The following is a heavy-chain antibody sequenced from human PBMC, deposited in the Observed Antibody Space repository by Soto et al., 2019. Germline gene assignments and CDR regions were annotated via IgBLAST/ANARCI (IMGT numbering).Heavy chain of an antibody. CDR3: ARLGFGMVRGVIPNWFDP. D-gene: IGHD3-10*01. V-gene: IGHV4-39*01. CDR2: IYYSGST. CDR1: GGSISSSSYY. J-gene: IGHJ5*02. Sequence: QLQLQESGPGLVKPSETLSLTCTVSGGSISSSSYYWGWIRQPPGKGLEWIGSIYYSGSTYYNPSLKSRVTIYVDTSKNQYSLKLSSLTAADTAVYYCARLGFGMVRGVIPNWFDPWGQGTLVTVSS.